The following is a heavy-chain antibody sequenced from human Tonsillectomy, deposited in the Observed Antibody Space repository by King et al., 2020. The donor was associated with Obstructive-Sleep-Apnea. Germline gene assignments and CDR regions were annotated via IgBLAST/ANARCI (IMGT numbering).Heavy chain of an antibody. CDR1: GFTFRDYA. J-gene: IGHJ4*02. Sequence: DVQLVQSGGGLVQPGRSLRLSCTGSGFTFRDYAMTWFRQAPGKGLEWVAFVRSKAYGGTTEYAASVKGRFTISRDDSKSIAYLQMNSLETEDTAVYYCSRDLILGTYRFDYWGQGTLVTVSS. V-gene: IGHV3-49*03. CDR3: SRDLILGTYRFDY. CDR2: VRSKAYGGTT. D-gene: IGHD1-26*01.